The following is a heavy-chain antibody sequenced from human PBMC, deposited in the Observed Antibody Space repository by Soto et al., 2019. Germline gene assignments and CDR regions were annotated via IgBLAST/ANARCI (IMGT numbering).Heavy chain of an antibody. V-gene: IGHV3-23*01. Sequence: PGGSLRLSFSASVFPLSSYAMSWVRPAPGKGLEWVSAISGSGGSTYYADSVKGRFTISRDNSKNTLYLQMNSLRAEDTAVYYCEKDSTYYDSSGYYAYWGQGTLVTVSS. D-gene: IGHD3-22*01. J-gene: IGHJ4*02. CDR2: ISGSGGST. CDR1: VFPLSSYA. CDR3: EKDSTYYDSSGYYAY.